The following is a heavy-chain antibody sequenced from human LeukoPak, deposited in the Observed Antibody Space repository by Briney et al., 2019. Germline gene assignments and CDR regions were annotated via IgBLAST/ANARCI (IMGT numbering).Heavy chain of an antibody. CDR1: GFTFSNAW. V-gene: IGHV3-15*01. D-gene: IGHD3-10*01. Sequence: PGGSLRLSCAASGFTFSNAWMTWVRQAPGRGLEWVGRSKSKTDGGTTDYAAPVKGRFSILREDSKNTLYLQMNSLKTEDTAVYYCTTYGSVSSLMRYWGQGTLVSVSS. CDR2: SKSKTDGGTT. CDR3: TTYGSVSSLMRY. J-gene: IGHJ4*02.